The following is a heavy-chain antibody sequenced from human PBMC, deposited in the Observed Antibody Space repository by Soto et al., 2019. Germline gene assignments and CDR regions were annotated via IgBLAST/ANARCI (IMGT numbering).Heavy chain of an antibody. CDR1: GYTFTSSG. D-gene: IGHD5-12*01. V-gene: IGHV1-18*04. Sequence: QVQLVQSGPEVKKPEASVKVSCKTSGYTFTSSGISWVRQAPGQGPEWMGWISGHNGVTNFARNLQDRVTFTIGSSTTTASMKVRSLSLSATAIYYCARNQRGYGIFDDWGQRTLVTVAS. CDR2: ISGHNGVT. J-gene: IGHJ4*02. CDR3: ARNQRGYGIFDD.